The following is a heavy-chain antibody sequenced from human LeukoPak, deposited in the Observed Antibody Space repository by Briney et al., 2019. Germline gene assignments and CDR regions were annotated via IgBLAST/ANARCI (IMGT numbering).Heavy chain of an antibody. J-gene: IGHJ4*02. D-gene: IGHD1/OR15-1a*01. CDR1: GFTLGRNA. Sequence: GGSLRLSCVASGFTLGRNAMSWVRQAPGKGLEWVASLAGSDDTTWYADHVRGRFAISRDTSKSTLYLQMNSLRVEDAAIYYCAKDIFSWEHDYWGQGLPVTVS. CDR2: LAGSDDTT. CDR3: AKDIFSWEHDY. V-gene: IGHV3-23*01.